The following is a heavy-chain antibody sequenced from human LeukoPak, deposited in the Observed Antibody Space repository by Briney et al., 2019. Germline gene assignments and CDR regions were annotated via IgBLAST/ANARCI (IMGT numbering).Heavy chain of an antibody. CDR3: ARLVAYCSSTSCSDY. CDR1: GGSISSHY. Sequence: PSEPLSLTCTVSGGSISSHYWSWVRQPPGKGLEWIGYIYDSGSTNYNPSLKSRVTISVDTSKNQFSLKLSSVTAADTAVYYCARLVAYCSSTSCSDYWGQGTLVTVSS. J-gene: IGHJ4*02. V-gene: IGHV4-59*11. D-gene: IGHD2-2*01. CDR2: IYDSGST.